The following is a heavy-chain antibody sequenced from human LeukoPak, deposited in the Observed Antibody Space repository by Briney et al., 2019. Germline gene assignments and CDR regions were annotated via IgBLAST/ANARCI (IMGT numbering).Heavy chain of an antibody. Sequence: SETLSLTCAVSGGSFSNYYWSWIRQPPGKGLEWIGYIFYSARTRYNPSLKSRVTISVDTSKNQSSLKLTSVTAADTAVYYCARDSIASAANWYFELWGRGTLVTVSS. V-gene: IGHV4-59*01. CDR1: GGSFSNYY. CDR3: ARDSIASAANWYFEL. CDR2: IFYSART. J-gene: IGHJ2*01. D-gene: IGHD6-13*01.